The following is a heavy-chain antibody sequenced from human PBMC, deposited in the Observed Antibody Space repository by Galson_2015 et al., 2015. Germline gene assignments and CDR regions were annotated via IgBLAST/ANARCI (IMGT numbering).Heavy chain of an antibody. J-gene: IGHJ3*02. CDR3: ARPYRSGWYGAFDI. V-gene: IGHV6-1*01. CDR2: TYYRSQWYS. D-gene: IGHD6-19*01. CDR1: GDSVSSNSAA. Sequence: CAISGDSVSSNSAAWNWIRQSPSRGLEWLGRTYYRSQWYSDYAVSVKSRITINPDTSKNQFSLQLNSVTAADTAVYYCARPYRSGWYGAFDIWGQGTMVPVSP.